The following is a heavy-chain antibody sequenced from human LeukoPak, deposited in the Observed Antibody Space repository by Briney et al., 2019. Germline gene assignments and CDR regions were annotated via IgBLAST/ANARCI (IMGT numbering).Heavy chain of an antibody. CDR3: AKDSHWILFDD. CDR1: GFTFTTYG. CDR2: ISYDGSNK. Sequence: GGSLRLSCAASGFTFTTYGIHWVRQAPGKGLEWVAAISYDGSNKYYADSVKGRFTISRDNSKNTLYLQMNSLRDEDTAVYYCAKDSHWILFDDWGQGTLVTVSS. V-gene: IGHV3-30*18. D-gene: IGHD2-2*03. J-gene: IGHJ4*02.